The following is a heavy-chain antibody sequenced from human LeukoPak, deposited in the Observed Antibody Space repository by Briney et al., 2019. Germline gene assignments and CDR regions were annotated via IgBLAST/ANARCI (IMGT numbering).Heavy chain of an antibody. J-gene: IGHJ4*02. CDR2: IRYDGSNK. Sequence: PGGSLRLSCAASGFTFSSYGMHWVRQAPGKGLEWVAFIRYDGSNKYYADSVKGRFTISRDNSKNTLYLQMNSLRAEDTAVYYCARERTAVEAYDYWGQGTLVTVSS. CDR3: ARERTAVEAYDY. V-gene: IGHV3-30*02. CDR1: GFTFSSYG. D-gene: IGHD6-19*01.